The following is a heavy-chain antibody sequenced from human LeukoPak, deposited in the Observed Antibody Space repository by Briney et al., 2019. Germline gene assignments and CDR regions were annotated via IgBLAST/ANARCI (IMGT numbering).Heavy chain of an antibody. D-gene: IGHD4-17*01. V-gene: IGHV3-43*02. CDR3: AKGPRLRRPSNWFDP. J-gene: IGHJ5*02. CDR2: ISGDGGST. Sequence: GGSLRLSCAASGFTFDDYAMHWVRQAPGKGLEWVSLISGDGGSTYYADSVKGRFTISRDNSKNSLYLQMSSLRTEDTALYYCAKGPRLRRPSNWFDPWGQGTLVTVSS. CDR1: GFTFDDYA.